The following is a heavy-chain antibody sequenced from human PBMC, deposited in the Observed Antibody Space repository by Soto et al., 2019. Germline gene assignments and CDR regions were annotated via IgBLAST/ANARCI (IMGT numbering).Heavy chain of an antibody. CDR1: GYTFTCYG. CDR2: ISAYNGNT. D-gene: IGHD3-3*01. V-gene: IGHV1-18*01. CDR3: ARVGPYYDFWSGYWSDY. J-gene: IGHJ4*02. Sequence: GASVKVSCKASGYTFTCYGISWVRQAPGQGLEWMGWISAYNGNTNYAQKLQGRVTMTTDTSTSTAYMELRSLRSDDTAVYYCARVGPYYDFWSGYWSDYWGQGTLVTVSS.